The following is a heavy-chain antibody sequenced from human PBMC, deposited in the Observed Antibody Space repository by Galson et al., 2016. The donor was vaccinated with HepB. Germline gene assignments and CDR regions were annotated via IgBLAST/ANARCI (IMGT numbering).Heavy chain of an antibody. CDR3: ARQENGMDV. J-gene: IGHJ6*02. Sequence: CAISGDSVSSNSAAWNWIRKSPSRGLEWLGRTYYRSRWYYDYAVSVKSRITVNPDTSKNHFSLQLNSVTPGDTAIYYCARQENGMDVWGQGTTDTVSS. CDR1: GDSVSSNSAA. V-gene: IGHV6-1*01. CDR2: TYYRSRWYY.